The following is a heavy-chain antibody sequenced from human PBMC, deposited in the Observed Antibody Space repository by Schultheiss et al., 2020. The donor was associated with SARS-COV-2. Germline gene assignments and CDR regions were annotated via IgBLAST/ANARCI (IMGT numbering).Heavy chain of an antibody. D-gene: IGHD1-1*01. V-gene: IGHV3-74*01. CDR3: ARAKLEPTYYYYYMDV. CDR1: GFIFSNYW. CDR2: INSDGSST. Sequence: GGSLRLSCAASGFIFSNYWMHWVRQAPGKGLVWVSRINSDGSSTYYADSVKGRFTISRDNAKNTLYLQMNSLRAEDTAVYYCARAKLEPTYYYYYMDVWGKGTTVTVSS. J-gene: IGHJ6*03.